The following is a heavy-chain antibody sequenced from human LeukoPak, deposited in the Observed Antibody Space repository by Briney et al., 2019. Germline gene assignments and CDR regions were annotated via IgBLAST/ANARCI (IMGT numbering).Heavy chain of an antibody. CDR1: GYTFTGNY. Sequence: ASVKVSCRASGYTFTGNYMHWVRQAPGQGLEWMGFINPNSGGTNYAQKFQGRVTMTRDTSISTAYMELSSLTSDDTAVYYCARDLEGYHYGSGNYPQWGQGTLITVSS. CDR2: INPNSGGT. CDR3: ARDLEGYHYGSGNYPQ. J-gene: IGHJ4*02. D-gene: IGHD3-10*01. V-gene: IGHV1-2*02.